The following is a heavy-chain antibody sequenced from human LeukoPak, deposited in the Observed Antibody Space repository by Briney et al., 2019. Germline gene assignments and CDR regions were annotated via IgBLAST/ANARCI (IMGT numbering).Heavy chain of an antibody. Sequence: NPSETLSLTCAVYGGSFSGYYWSWIRQPPGKGLEWIGTIYHSGRTYYSPSLKSRVTMSVDPSNNQFSLNLRSVTAADTAVYYCARRRYDDVSGYLEWGQGTLLSVSS. J-gene: IGHJ1*01. CDR2: IYHSGRT. V-gene: IGHV4-34*01. CDR3: ARRRYDDVSGYLE. D-gene: IGHD3-22*01. CDR1: GGSFSGYY.